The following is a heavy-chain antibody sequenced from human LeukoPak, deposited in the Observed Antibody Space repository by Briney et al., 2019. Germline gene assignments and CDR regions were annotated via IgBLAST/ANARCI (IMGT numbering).Heavy chain of an antibody. CDR3: ARAWDSSGYVDY. Sequence: SETLSLTCAVSGYSIRSGYYWGWIRQPPGKGLEWSGSIYHSGSTYYNPSLKSRVTISVDTSKKQFSLKLTSVTAADTAVYYCARAWDSSGYVDYWGQGTLVTVSS. CDR2: IYHSGST. D-gene: IGHD3-22*01. J-gene: IGHJ4*02. CDR1: GYSIRSGYY. V-gene: IGHV4-38-2*01.